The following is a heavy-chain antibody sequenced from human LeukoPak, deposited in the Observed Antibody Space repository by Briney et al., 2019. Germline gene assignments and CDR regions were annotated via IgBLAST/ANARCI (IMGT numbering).Heavy chain of an antibody. J-gene: IGHJ4*02. CDR3: AKDEVAYSGTYYWDY. D-gene: IGHD1-26*01. CDR1: GFTFSSYG. CDR2: IWYDGNNK. Sequence: GGSLRLSCAASGFTFSSYGMHWVRQAPGKGLEWVAVIWYDGNNKYYADSVKGRFTISRDDSKNTLYLQMNSLRAEDTAVYSCAKDEVAYSGTYYWDYWGQGTLVTVSS. V-gene: IGHV3-33*06.